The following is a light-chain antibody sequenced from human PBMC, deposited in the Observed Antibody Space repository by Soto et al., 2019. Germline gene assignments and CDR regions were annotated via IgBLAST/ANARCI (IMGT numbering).Light chain of an antibody. Sequence: QSVLTQPPSASGTPGQRVTMSCSGSSSNIVSYSVSWYLHLPGTAPKLLIYSDNQRPPGVPDRFSGSKSGTSASLAISGLQSEDEADYYCASWDDSMNGPVFGGGTKVTVL. CDR1: SSNIVSYS. CDR2: SDN. V-gene: IGLV1-44*01. CDR3: ASWDDSMNGPV. J-gene: IGLJ3*02.